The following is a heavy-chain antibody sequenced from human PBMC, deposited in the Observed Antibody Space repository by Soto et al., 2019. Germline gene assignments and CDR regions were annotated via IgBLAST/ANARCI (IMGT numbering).Heavy chain of an antibody. CDR2: LYYSGST. V-gene: IGHV4-39*01. J-gene: IGHJ4*02. Sequence: SEALSLTCSVSGGSISISSYYWVWICQPPGKGLEWIGSLYYSGSTYYNPSLKSRVTISVDTSKNQFSLRLSSVTAADTSVYYSARQGGLLEMNSWGAENLVRVS. CDR3: ARQGGLLEMNS. CDR1: GGSISISSYY. D-gene: IGHD1-26*01.